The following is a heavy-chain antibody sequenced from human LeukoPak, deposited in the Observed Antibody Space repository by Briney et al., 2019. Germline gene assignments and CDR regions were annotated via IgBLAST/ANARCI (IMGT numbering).Heavy chain of an antibody. Sequence: PSETLSLTCAVSGVSISSSNWWHWVRPPPGKGLEWIGEIYHSGSTNYNPSLKSRVTISLDKSENQFSLKLSFVTAADTAVYYCSRLPDPWGQGTLVTVSS. V-gene: IGHV4-4*02. CDR2: IYHSGST. CDR1: GVSISSSNW. J-gene: IGHJ5*02. CDR3: SRLPDP.